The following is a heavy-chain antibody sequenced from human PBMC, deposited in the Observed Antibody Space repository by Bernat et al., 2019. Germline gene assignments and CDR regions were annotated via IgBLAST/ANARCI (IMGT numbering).Heavy chain of an antibody. CDR1: GFTFSSYA. CDR2: ISYDGSNK. CDR3: ARGPPGITIFGVVTPDCYYYGMDV. V-gene: IGHV3-30-3*01. D-gene: IGHD3-3*01. J-gene: IGHJ6*02. Sequence: QVQLVESGGGVVQPGRSLRLSCAASGFTFSSYAMHWVRQAPGKGLEWVAVISYDGSNKYYADSVKGRFTISRDNSKNTLYLQMNSLRAEDTAVYYCARGPPGITIFGVVTPDCYYYGMDVWGQGTTVTVSS.